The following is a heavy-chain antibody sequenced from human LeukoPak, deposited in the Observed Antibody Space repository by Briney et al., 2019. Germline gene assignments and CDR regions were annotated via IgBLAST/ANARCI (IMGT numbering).Heavy chain of an antibody. J-gene: IGHJ6*02. D-gene: IGHD5-18*01. CDR1: GGSFSGYY. CDR3: AREPGYSYDEYYYYYGMDV. Sequence: SETLSLTCAVYGGSFSGYYWSWIRQPPGKGLEWIGEINLSGSTNYNPSLKSRVTISVDTSKNQFSLKLSSVTAADTAVYYCAREPGYSYDEYYYYYGMDVWGQGTTVTVSS. V-gene: IGHV4-34*01. CDR2: INLSGST.